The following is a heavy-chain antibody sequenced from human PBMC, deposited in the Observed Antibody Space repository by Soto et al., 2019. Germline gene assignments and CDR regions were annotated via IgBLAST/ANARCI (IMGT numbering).Heavy chain of an antibody. D-gene: IGHD6-19*01. V-gene: IGHV3-30*18. CDR1: GFNSSAYA. Sequence: PGGSLRLSCVASGFNSSAYAMYWVRQAPGKGLEWVAVISYDGSNEFYADSVKGRFTISRDNSKNTLYLQMNSLRVEDTAVYYCAKDFYGSPTWLAYWGQGTQVTVSS. CDR3: AKDFYGSPTWLAY. J-gene: IGHJ4*02. CDR2: ISYDGSNE.